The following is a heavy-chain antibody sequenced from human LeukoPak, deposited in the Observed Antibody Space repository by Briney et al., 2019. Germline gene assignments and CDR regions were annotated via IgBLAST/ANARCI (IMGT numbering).Heavy chain of an antibody. Sequence: GRSLRLSCAASGFTFSSHWITWVRQAPGKWLEWVACINSDGSYIQYADSVKGRFSISRDNANNSLFLQMRRVRAEDTAMYYCVRDSSWNNNNWYAGGFDCWGQGALVAVSS. J-gene: IGHJ4*02. CDR3: VRDSSWNNNNWYAGGFDC. CDR2: INSDGSYI. CDR1: GFTFSSHW. D-gene: IGHD1-20*01. V-gene: IGHV3-7*03.